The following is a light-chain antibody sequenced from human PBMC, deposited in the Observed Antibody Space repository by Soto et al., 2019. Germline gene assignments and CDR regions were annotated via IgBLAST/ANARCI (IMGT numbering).Light chain of an antibody. CDR3: YSYTASDIWV. V-gene: IGLV2-11*01. CDR1: NSDVGRYNF. J-gene: IGLJ3*02. Sequence: QSALTQPRSVSGSPGQSVTISCTGTNSDVGRYNFVSWYQQLPGKAPKLLISAVSQRPSGVPDRFSGSKSGNTASLTNSGLQADDEADYFCYSYTASDIWVFGGGTQLTVL. CDR2: AVS.